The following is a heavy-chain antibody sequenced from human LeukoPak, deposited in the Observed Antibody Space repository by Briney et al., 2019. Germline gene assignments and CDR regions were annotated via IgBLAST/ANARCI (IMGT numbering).Heavy chain of an antibody. CDR2: TSSTSSYI. Sequence: GGPLRLSCAASGFTFSSYSMNWVRQAPGKGLEWVSSTSSTSSYIYYADSVKGRFTISRDNAKSSLYLQMNSLRADDTAVYYCARDLNRGSYWSFDYWGQGTLVTVSS. CDR1: GFTFSSYS. J-gene: IGHJ4*02. D-gene: IGHD1-26*01. CDR3: ARDLNRGSYWSFDY. V-gene: IGHV3-21*01.